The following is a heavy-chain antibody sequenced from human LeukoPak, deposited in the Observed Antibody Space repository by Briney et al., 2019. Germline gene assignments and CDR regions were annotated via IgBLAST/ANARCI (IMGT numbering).Heavy chain of an antibody. J-gene: IGHJ4*02. D-gene: IGHD3-22*01. CDR3: ARYYYDSSGYTYYFDY. CDR2: FYDSGNT. V-gene: IGHV4-39*01. CDR1: GGSISSSSYY. Sequence: PSETLSLTCIVSGGSISSSSYYWDWIRQAPGEGLEWIGNFYDSGNTRYNPSLKSRVTISGDTSKNQFSLKLTSVTAADTAVYYCARYYYDSSGYTYYFDYWGQGTLVTVSS.